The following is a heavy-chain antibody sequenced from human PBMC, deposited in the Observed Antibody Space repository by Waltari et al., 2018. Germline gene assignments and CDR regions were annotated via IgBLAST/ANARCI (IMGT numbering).Heavy chain of an antibody. D-gene: IGHD5-12*01. Sequence: QVQLVQSGAEVKKPGASVRISCKASAYTLDRFYVTWVRQAPGQGLEWTGILNPNGGSATYAESLQGRVTMNRDKSTGTVYMELRSLRSDDTAVYYCSRGRGGYRFGSFDLWGQGTLVTVS. CDR2: LNPNGGSA. CDR1: AYTLDRFY. CDR3: SRGRGGYRFGSFDL. J-gene: IGHJ3*01. V-gene: IGHV1-46*02.